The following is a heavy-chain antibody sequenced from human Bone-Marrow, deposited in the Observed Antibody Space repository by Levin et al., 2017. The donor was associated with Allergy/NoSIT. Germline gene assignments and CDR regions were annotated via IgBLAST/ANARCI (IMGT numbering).Heavy chain of an antibody. V-gene: IGHV3-74*01. CDR2: INSDGSST. CDR1: GFTFSTYW. CDR3: ARDHNYYMDV. Sequence: ETLSLTCAASGFTFSTYWIHWVRQAPGKGLVWVSRINSDGSSTNYADSVKGRFTISRDNAKNTLYLQMNSLRAEDTAVYYCARDHNYYMDVWGKGTTVTVSS. J-gene: IGHJ6*03.